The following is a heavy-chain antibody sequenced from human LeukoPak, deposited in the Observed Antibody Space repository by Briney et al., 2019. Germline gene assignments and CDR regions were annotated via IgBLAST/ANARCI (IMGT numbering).Heavy chain of an antibody. CDR3: ASVPYCSSTSCYREL. CDR2: IYTSGST. D-gene: IGHD2-2*01. Sequence: SQTLSLTCTVSGGSISSGSYYWSWIRQPAGKGLEWIGRIYTSGSTNYNPSLKSRVTISVATSKNQFSLKLSSVTAADTAVYYCASVPYCSSTSCYRELWGQGTLVTVSS. J-gene: IGHJ4*02. V-gene: IGHV4-61*02. CDR1: GGSISSGSYY.